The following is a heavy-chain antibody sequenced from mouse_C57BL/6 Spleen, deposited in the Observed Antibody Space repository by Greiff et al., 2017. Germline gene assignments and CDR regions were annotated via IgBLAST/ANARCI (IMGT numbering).Heavy chain of an antibody. J-gene: IGHJ2*01. CDR1: GFNIKDDY. V-gene: IGHV14-4*01. CDR2: IDPANGDT. CDR3: TTDYYGSSSYFDY. D-gene: IGHD1-1*01. Sequence: EVQLQQSGAELVRPGASVKLSCTASGFNIKDDYMHWVKQRPEQGLEWIGWIDPANGDTEYASKFQGKATITADTSSNTAYLQLSSLTSEDTAVXYSTTDYYGSSSYFDYWGQGTTLTVSS.